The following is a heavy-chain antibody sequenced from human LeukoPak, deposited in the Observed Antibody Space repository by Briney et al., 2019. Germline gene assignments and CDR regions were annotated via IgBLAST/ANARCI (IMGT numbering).Heavy chain of an antibody. D-gene: IGHD2-21*01. CDR2: ISAYNGNT. CDR1: GYTFTSYG. V-gene: IGHV1-18*01. J-gene: IGHJ3*02. CDR3: AGDRVYCGGDCFNPDAFDI. Sequence: ASVKVSCKASGYTFTSYGISWVRQAPGQGLEWMGWISAYNGNTNYAQKFQGRVTITADESTSTAYMELSSLRSEDTAVYYCAGDRVYCGGDCFNPDAFDIWGQGTMVTVSS.